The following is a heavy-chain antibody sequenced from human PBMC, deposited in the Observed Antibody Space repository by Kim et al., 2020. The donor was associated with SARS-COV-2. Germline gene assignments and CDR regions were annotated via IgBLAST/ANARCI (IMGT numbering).Heavy chain of an antibody. D-gene: IGHD1-20*01. CDR3: SRDARYNWNDANGDCFDY. CDR2: ISSSSSTI. Sequence: GGSLRLSCAASGFTFSSYSMNWVRQAPGKGLEWVSYISSSSSTIYYADSVKGRFTISRDNSKNSLYLQMNSLRDEDTAVYYCSRDARYNWNDANGDCFDYWGQGTLVTVSS. J-gene: IGHJ4*02. V-gene: IGHV3-48*02. CDR1: GFTFSSYS.